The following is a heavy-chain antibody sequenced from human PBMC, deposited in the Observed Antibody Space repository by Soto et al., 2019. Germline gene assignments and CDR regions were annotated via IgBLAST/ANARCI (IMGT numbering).Heavy chain of an antibody. J-gene: IGHJ6*02. Sequence: EVQLLESGGGLVQPGGSLRLSCKASGFLFSRYPMSWVRQPPGKGMEWVSVISDIGTTYYADFLKGRFTVSRDNSKNTLYLQMNSLRADDTAIYYCVKDLSALVRGVIPTGMDVWGQGTTVTVSS. D-gene: IGHD3-10*01. CDR1: GFLFSRYP. CDR3: VKDLSALVRGVIPTGMDV. CDR2: ISDIGTT. V-gene: IGHV3-23*01.